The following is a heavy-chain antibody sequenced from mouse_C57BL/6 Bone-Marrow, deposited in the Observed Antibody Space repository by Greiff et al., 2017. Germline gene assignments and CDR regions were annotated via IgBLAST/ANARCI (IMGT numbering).Heavy chain of an antibody. D-gene: IGHD5-1*01. J-gene: IGHJ4*01. CDR2: LYPGSGST. CDR1: GYTFTSYW. Sequence: QVQLQQPGAELVKPGASVKMSCKASGYTFTSYWITWVKQRPGQGLEWIGDLYPGSGSTNYNEKFKSKATLTVDTSSSTAYMQLSRLTSEDSAVFYYAEPTKYYYYAMDYWGQGTTVTVSS. V-gene: IGHV1-55*01. CDR3: AEPTKYYYYAMDY.